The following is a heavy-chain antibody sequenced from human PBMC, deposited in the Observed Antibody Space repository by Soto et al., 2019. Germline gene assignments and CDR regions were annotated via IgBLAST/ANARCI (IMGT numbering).Heavy chain of an antibody. CDR2: VIPILGKP. CDR1: GDIFKNYS. V-gene: IGHV1-69*12. CDR3: ARLWGIADHDS. Sequence: QVQLVQSGAEVKKPGSSVKVSCKSSGDIFKNYSVSWLRQAPGQGLEWMGGVIPILGKPMYAQKFQDRLTITADESTRTVFMELTSLISDDTAVYFCARLWGIADHDSWGQGTRVIVSS. D-gene: IGHD6-13*01. J-gene: IGHJ5*01.